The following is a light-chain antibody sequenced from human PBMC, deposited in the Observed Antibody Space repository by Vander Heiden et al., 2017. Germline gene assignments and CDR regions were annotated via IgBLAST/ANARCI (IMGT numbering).Light chain of an antibody. CDR2: AAS. J-gene: IGKJ2*01. V-gene: IGKV1-39*01. CDR1: QGISHF. Sequence: DLQMTQSPSSLSAAIGDGVTIACRASQGISHFLNWYQQKPGKAPKVLIYAASNLQSGVPSRFSGSGSGTDFTLTISNLQPEDFATYYCQQSYSIPYTFGQGTNLEIK. CDR3: QQSYSIPYT.